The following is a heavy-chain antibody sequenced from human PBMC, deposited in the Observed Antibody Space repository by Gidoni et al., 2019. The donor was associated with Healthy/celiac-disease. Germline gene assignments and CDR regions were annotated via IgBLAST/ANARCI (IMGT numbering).Heavy chain of an antibody. CDR1: GGSISSSSYY. D-gene: IGHD1-26*01. CDR2: IYYRGST. Sequence: QLQLPESGPGLVKHSETLSLTCTVPGGSISSSSYYWGWIRQPPGKGLEWIGSIYYRGSTYYNPSLKSRVTISVDTSKNQFSLKLSSVTAADTAVYYCARNPSIVGANRGFDYWGQGTLVTVSS. V-gene: IGHV4-39*01. J-gene: IGHJ4*02. CDR3: ARNPSIVGANRGFDY.